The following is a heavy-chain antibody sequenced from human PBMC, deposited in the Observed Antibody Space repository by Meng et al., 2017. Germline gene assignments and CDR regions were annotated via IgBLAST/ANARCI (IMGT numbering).Heavy chain of an antibody. CDR2: ISYDGSNK. CDR1: GFSFSSYE. CDR3: ASGDYGGNSAAFDI. J-gene: IGHJ3*02. Sequence: SCAASGFSFSSYEMNWVRQAPGKGLEWVAVISYDGSNKYYADSVKGRFTISRDNSKNTLYLQMNSLRAEDTAVYYCASGDYGGNSAAFDIWGQGTMVTVSS. V-gene: IGHV3-30*04. D-gene: IGHD4-23*01.